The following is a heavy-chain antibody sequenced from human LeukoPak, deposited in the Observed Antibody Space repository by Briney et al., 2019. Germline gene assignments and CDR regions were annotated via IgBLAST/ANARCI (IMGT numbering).Heavy chain of an antibody. J-gene: IGHJ5*02. CDR3: NSDSGGGDYWFDP. Sequence: SWIRQPVGKGLVLVGFIRSKAYGGTTEYTATVKGRFTTSRDDSKLIAQLPINTPKNYDTTVYYCNSDSGGGDYWFDPWGQGTLVTVSS. V-gene: IGHV3-49*01. D-gene: IGHD3-10*01. CDR2: IRSKAYGGTT.